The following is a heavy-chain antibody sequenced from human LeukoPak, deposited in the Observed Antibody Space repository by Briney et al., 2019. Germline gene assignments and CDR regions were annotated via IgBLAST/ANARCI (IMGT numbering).Heavy chain of an antibody. CDR3: AKCLTSGSYPFYYYYAMDV. V-gene: IGHV3-23*01. D-gene: IGHD1-26*01. Sequence: GGSLRLSCVASGLTLDSYAMTWVRQAPGKGLEWVSGISHSGGASFSAESVKGRFIISRDNSRNTVYLHMNSLRAEDAAVYYCAKCLTSGSYPFYYYYAMDVWGQGTTVTVSS. J-gene: IGHJ6*02. CDR2: ISHSGGAS. CDR1: GLTLDSYA.